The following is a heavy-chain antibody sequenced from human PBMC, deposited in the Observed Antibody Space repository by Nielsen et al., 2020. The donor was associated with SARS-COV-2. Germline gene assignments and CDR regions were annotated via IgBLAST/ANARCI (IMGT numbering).Heavy chain of an antibody. CDR3: AMGRLSV. Sequence: GVLKISCAASGFTFSSYTMSWVRQAPGKGLEWVSYISSSSSTIYYADSVKGRFTISRDNAKNSLYLQMNSLRAEDTAVYYCAMGRLSVWGQGTLVTVSS. CDR1: GFTFSSYT. CDR2: ISSSSSTI. V-gene: IGHV3-48*01. D-gene: IGHD3-16*02. J-gene: IGHJ4*02.